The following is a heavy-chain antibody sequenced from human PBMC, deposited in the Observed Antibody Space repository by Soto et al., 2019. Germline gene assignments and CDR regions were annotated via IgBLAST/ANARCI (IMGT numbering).Heavy chain of an antibody. CDR3: AGGGVRGVITRTRDYYGMDV. D-gene: IGHD3-10*01. V-gene: IGHV5-51*01. Sequence: GESLKISCQGSGYSFTNYWIGWVRQKPGKGLEWMGTIFPGDSDTRYSPSFQGQVTISADKSISTAYLQWSSLKASDTAMYYCAGGGVRGVITRTRDYYGMDVWGQGTTVTVSS. CDR2: IFPGDSDT. J-gene: IGHJ6*02. CDR1: GYSFTNYW.